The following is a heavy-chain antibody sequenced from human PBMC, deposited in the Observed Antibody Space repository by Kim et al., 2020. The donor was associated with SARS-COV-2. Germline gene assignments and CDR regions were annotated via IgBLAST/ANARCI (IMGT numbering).Heavy chain of an antibody. J-gene: IGHJ6*02. CDR2: ISAAGGKK. CDR3: AKQGYIFELNNYYGMDL. CDR1: GFSFNNYG. D-gene: IGHD5-12*01. V-gene: IGHV3-30*18. Sequence: GGSLRLSCAASGFSFNNYGMHWVRQGPGNVWAWVAFISAAGGKKQYLDSLKGRFTVSRDYSKNTLYLQMNSLTAEDTAVYYCAKQGYIFELNNYYGMDLWGQGTTVTVSS.